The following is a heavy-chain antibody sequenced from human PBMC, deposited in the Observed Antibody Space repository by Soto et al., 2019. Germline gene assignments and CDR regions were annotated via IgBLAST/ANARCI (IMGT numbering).Heavy chain of an antibody. V-gene: IGHV3-30-3*01. CDR1: GFTFSSYA. CDR3: ARETVVTARTPVWDY. J-gene: IGHJ4*02. D-gene: IGHD2-21*02. Sequence: QVQLVESGGGVVQPGRSLRLSCAASGFTFSSYAMHWVRQAPGKGLEWVAVISYDGSNKYYADSVKGRFTISRDNSKNTLYLQMNSLRAEDTAVYYCARETVVTARTPVWDYWGQGTLVIVSS. CDR2: ISYDGSNK.